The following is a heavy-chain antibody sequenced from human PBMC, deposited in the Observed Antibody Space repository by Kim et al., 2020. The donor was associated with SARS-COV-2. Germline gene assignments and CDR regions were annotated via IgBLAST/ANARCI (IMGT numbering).Heavy chain of an antibody. Sequence: ASVKVSCKVSGYTLTELSMHWVRQAPGKGLEWMGGFDPDNGETIYAQKFQGRVTMTEDTSTDTAYMELSSLRSEDTAVYYCATSTPFGVVINNWFDPWGQGTLLTVSS. V-gene: IGHV1-24*01. D-gene: IGHD3-3*01. CDR3: ATSTPFGVVINNWFDP. CDR2: FDPDNGET. J-gene: IGHJ5*02. CDR1: GYTLTELS.